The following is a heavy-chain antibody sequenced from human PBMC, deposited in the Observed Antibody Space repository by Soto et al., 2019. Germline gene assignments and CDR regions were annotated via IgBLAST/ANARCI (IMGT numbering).Heavy chain of an antibody. Sequence: GASVKVSCKSSGYTFTSYGISCVRQAPGQGLEWMGWISAYNGNTNYAQKLQGRVTMTTDTSTSTAYMELRSLRSDDTAVYYCASQELHYDILTGYYSRPADFDYWGQGTLVTVSS. J-gene: IGHJ4*02. CDR1: GYTFTSYG. CDR3: ASQELHYDILTGYYSRPADFDY. CDR2: ISAYNGNT. V-gene: IGHV1-18*01. D-gene: IGHD3-9*01.